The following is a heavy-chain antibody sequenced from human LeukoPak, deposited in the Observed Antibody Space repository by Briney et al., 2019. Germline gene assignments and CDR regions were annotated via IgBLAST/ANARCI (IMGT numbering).Heavy chain of an antibody. V-gene: IGHV3-30-3*01. CDR2: ISYDGSNK. CDR3: ARGLYSGYD. J-gene: IGHJ4*02. CDR1: GFTFSSYA. D-gene: IGHD5-12*01. Sequence: PGGSLRLSCAASGFTFSSYAMHWVRQAPGKGLEWVAVISYDGSNKYYADSVKGRFTISRDNSKNTLYLQMNSLRAEDTAVYYCARGLYSGYDWGQGTLVTVSS.